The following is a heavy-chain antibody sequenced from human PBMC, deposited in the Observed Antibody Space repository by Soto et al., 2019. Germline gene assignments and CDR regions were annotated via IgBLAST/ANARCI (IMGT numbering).Heavy chain of an antibody. CDR2: ISSTTNYI. V-gene: IGHV3-21*06. CDR1: GFTFTRYS. Sequence: GGSLRLSCAASGFTFTRYSMNWVRQAPGKGLEWVSSISSTTNYIYYGDSMKGRFTISRDNAKNSLYLEMNSLRAENAAVYYCARESEDLTSNFDYWGQGTLVTVSS. CDR3: ARESEDLTSNFDY. J-gene: IGHJ4*02.